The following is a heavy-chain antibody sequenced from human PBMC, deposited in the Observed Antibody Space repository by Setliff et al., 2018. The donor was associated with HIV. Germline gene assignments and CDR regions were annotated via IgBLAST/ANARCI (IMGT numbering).Heavy chain of an antibody. CDR1: GHSISGYY. V-gene: IGHV4-4*07. J-gene: IGHJ3*02. Sequence: PSETLSLTCSVSGHSISGYYWSWIRQPAGRGLEWIGRIHTSGNTNYNPSLRGRVTMSVDMSKNQFSPKLTSVSAADTAVYYCARDRIEFVAEDPHDVFDIWGRGTLVTVSS. CDR3: ARDRIEFVAEDPHDVFDI. CDR2: IHTSGNT. D-gene: IGHD5-12*01.